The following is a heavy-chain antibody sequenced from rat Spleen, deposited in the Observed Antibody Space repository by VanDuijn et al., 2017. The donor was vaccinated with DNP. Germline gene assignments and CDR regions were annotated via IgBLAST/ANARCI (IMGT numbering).Heavy chain of an antibody. CDR3: AGRPPPTRGPFDY. CDR1: GYSITSGY. J-gene: IGHJ2*01. D-gene: IGHD1-4*01. Sequence: EVQLQESGPGLVKPSQSLSLTCSVTGYSITSGYGWNWIRKFPGNKMEWIGHISYSGSTSYNPSLKSRISITRDTSKNQFFLQLNSVTTEDTATYYCAGRPPPTRGPFDYWGQGIMVTVSS. V-gene: IGHV3-1*01. CDR2: ISYSGST.